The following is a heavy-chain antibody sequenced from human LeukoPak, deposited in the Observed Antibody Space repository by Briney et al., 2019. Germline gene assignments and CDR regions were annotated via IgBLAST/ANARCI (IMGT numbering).Heavy chain of an antibody. CDR3: ANSGWSLRDY. CDR2: IKQDGSEK. J-gene: IGHJ4*02. V-gene: IGHV3-7*01. Sequence: GGSLRLSCAASGFTFNSYWMSWVRPAPGKGLEWVANIKQDGSEKYYVDSVKGRFTISRDNAKNSLYLQMNSLRVEDTAVYYCANSGWSLRDYWGQGTLVTVSS. CDR1: GFTFNSYW. D-gene: IGHD6-19*01.